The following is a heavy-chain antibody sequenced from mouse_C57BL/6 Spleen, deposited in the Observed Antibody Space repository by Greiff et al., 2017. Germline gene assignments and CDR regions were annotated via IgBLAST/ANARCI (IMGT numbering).Heavy chain of an antibody. J-gene: IGHJ3*01. CDR2: INPSNGGT. CDR3: ARGGASLRQGTWLAY. V-gene: IGHV1-53*01. CDR1: GYTFTSYW. Sequence: QVQLQQPGTELVKPGASVKLSCKASGYTFTSYWMHWVKQRPGQGLEWIGNINPSNGGTNYNEKFKSKATMTVDKSSSTAYMQLSSLTSEDSAVYYCARGGASLRQGTWLAYWGQGTLVTVSA. D-gene: IGHD1-2*01.